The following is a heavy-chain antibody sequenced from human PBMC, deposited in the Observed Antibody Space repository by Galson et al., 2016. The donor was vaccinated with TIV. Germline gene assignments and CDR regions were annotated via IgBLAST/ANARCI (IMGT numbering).Heavy chain of an antibody. D-gene: IGHD4-17*01. CDR1: GYRFTGYW. CDR2: VNPGGSII. Sequence: QSGAEVTKPGESLKISCKASGYRFTGYWIAWVRQVPGKGLEWVGVVNPGGSIIRYSPPFQGQVTISSDKSINTAYLQWISLKASDTATYYCARQYDFGDYRGDAFDIWGQGTMVIVSS. CDR3: ARQYDFGDYRGDAFDI. V-gene: IGHV5-51*03. J-gene: IGHJ3*02.